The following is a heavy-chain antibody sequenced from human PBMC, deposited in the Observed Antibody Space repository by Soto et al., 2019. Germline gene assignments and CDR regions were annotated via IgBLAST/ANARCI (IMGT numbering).Heavy chain of an antibody. CDR1: GYTFTSYG. CDR3: ARDRDSSSWNPYSPCGMDV. D-gene: IGHD6-13*01. J-gene: IGHJ6*02. Sequence: ASVKVSCKASGYTFTSYGISWVRQAPGQGLEWMGWISAYNGNTNYAQKLQGRVTMTTDTSTSTAYMELRSLRSDDTAVYYCARDRDSSSWNPYSPCGMDVWGQGTTVTVSS. V-gene: IGHV1-18*01. CDR2: ISAYNGNT.